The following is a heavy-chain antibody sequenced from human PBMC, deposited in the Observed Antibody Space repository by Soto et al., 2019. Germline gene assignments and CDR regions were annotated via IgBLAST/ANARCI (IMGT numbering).Heavy chain of an antibody. V-gene: IGHV5-10-1*01. D-gene: IGHD3-16*01. J-gene: IGHJ4*02. CDR3: ARRWGVLGAFDY. Sequence: PGESLKISCKGSGYSFTSYWISWVRQMPGKGLEWMGRIDPSDSYTNYSPSFQGHVTISADKSTSTAYLQWSSLKASDTAMYYCARRWGVLGAFDYWGQGTLVTVSS. CDR2: IDPSDSYT. CDR1: GYSFTSYW.